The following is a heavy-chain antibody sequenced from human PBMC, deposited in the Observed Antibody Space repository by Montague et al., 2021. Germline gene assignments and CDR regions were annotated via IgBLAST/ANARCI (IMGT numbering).Heavy chain of an antibody. V-gene: IGHV1-18*01. CDR2: ISAYNGNT. Sequence: SVKVSCKASGYTFTSYGISWVRQAPGQGLEWMGWISAYNGNTNYXQKFQGRATMTTDTSTSTAYMELRSLRSDDTAVYYCARDYSYGDYGFGYWGQGTLVTVSS. CDR3: ARDYSYGDYGFGY. CDR1: GYTFTSYG. D-gene: IGHD4-17*01. J-gene: IGHJ4*02.